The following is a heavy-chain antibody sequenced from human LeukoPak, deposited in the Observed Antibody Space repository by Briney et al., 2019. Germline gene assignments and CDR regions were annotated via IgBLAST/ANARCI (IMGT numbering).Heavy chain of an antibody. D-gene: IGHD6-13*01. CDR1: GFTFSSYW. V-gene: IGHV3-74*01. J-gene: IGHJ4*02. CDR2: INSDGSST. CDR3: ARDPRDSSSWYSLDY. Sequence: PGGSLRLSCAASGFTFSSYWMHWVRQAPGKGLVWVSRINSDGSSTSYADSVKGRFTISRDNAKNTLYLQMNSLRAEDTAVYYCARDPRDSSSWYSLDYWGQGTLVTVSS.